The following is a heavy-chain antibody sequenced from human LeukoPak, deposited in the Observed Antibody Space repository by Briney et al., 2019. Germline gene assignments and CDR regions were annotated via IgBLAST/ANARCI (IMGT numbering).Heavy chain of an antibody. Sequence: ASVKVSCKASGYTFTSYDINWVRQATGQGLEWMGWMNPNSGNTGYAQKFQGRVTMTRNTSISTAYMELSSLRSEDTAIYYCARDPYSGNYGDSYYYYMDVWGKGTTVTISS. CDR1: GYTFTSYD. V-gene: IGHV1-8*01. D-gene: IGHD1-26*01. J-gene: IGHJ6*03. CDR3: ARDPYSGNYGDSYYYYMDV. CDR2: MNPNSGNT.